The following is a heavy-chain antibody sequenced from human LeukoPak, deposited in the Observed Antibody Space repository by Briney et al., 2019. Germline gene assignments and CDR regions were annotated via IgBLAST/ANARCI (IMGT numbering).Heavy chain of an antibody. V-gene: IGHV3-7*01. CDR3: ARASIAAGPYYFDS. D-gene: IGHD6-13*01. CDR2: IKQDGSEK. CDR1: GFTFSGYW. Sequence: GGSLRLSCAASGFTFSGYWMSWVRLVPGKGLEWVANIKQDGSEKYYVDSVKGRFTISRDNAKNSLYLQMNSLRAEDTAVYYCARASIAAGPYYFDSWGQGTLVTVSS. J-gene: IGHJ4*02.